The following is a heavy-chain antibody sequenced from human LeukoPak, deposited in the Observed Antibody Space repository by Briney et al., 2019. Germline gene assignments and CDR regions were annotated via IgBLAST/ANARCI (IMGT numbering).Heavy chain of an antibody. CDR3: ARDWPVGATTPDAFDI. V-gene: IGHV1-2*02. Sequence: ASVKVSCKASGYTFTGYYMHWVRQAPGQGLEWMGWINPNSGGTNYAQKFQGRVTMTRDTSISTAYMELSRLRSDDTAVYYCARDWPVGATTPDAFDIWGQGTMVTVSS. CDR2: INPNSGGT. CDR1: GYTFTGYY. D-gene: IGHD1-26*01. J-gene: IGHJ3*02.